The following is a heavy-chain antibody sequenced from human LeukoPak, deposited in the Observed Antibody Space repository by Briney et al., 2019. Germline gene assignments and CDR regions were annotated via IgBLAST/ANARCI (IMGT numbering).Heavy chain of an antibody. D-gene: IGHD6-19*01. CDR1: GFTFGSYA. CDR2: MSGSGAST. J-gene: IGHJ4*02. Sequence: GGSLRLSCAASGFTFGSYAMNWVRQAPGKGLEWVSAMSGSGASTNYADSVKGRFTISRHNSKNTLYLQMNSLRAEDTAVYYCAEVSVTGAYYFDYWGQGTLVTVSS. V-gene: IGHV3-23*01. CDR3: AEVSVTGAYYFDY.